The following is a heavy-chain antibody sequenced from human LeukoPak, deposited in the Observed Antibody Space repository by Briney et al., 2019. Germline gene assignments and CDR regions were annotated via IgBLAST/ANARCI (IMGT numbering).Heavy chain of an antibody. CDR3: ARKGYCSGSNCYSDYFFYMDV. CDR1: GFTFSTYS. CDR2: IFSGGTSM. V-gene: IGHV3-21*01. J-gene: IGHJ6*03. D-gene: IGHD2-15*01. Sequence: GGSLRLSCAASGFTFSTYSMNWVRQAPGKGLEWVSSIFSGGTSMYYADSVKGRFTISRDNAKDSLYLQMDGLRVEDTAVYYCARKGYCSGSNCYSDYFFYMDVWGKGTTVTVSS.